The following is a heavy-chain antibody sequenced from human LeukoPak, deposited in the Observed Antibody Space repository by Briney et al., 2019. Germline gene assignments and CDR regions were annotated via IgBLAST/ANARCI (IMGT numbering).Heavy chain of an antibody. V-gene: IGHV4-39*07. CDR1: GGSISSSSYY. CDR2: IYYSGST. CDR3: ARRSPSGSLHFDI. J-gene: IGHJ3*02. D-gene: IGHD1-26*01. Sequence: SETLSLTCTVSGGSISSSSYYWGWIRQPPGKGLEWIGSIYYSGSTYYNPSLKSRVTISVDTSKNQFSLQLSSVTAVDTAVYYCARRSPSGSLHFDIWGQGTMVTVSS.